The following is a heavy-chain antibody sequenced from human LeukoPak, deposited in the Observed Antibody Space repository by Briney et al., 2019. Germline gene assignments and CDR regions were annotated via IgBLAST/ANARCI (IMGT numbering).Heavy chain of an antibody. CDR2: ISSRSHYI. J-gene: IGHJ4*02. CDR1: EFTFSRYS. Sequence: GGSLRLSCAASEFTFSRYSMNWVRQAPGKGLEWVSTISSRSHYIYYADSVKGRFTISRDNGKNSLYLQMDSLRAEDTAVYYCTRDLSSVNPGGFDYWGQGALVTVSS. V-gene: IGHV3-21*01. CDR3: TRDLSSVNPGGFDY. D-gene: IGHD3-10*01.